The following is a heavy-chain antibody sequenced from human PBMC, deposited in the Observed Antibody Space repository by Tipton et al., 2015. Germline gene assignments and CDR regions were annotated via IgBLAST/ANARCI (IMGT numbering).Heavy chain of an antibody. V-gene: IGHV3-30*18. CDR3: AKGPDFDY. D-gene: IGHD3-3*01. J-gene: IGHJ4*02. CDR2: ILYDGSRE. Sequence: SLRLSCEASGLIFSRRVMTWVRQAPGKGLEWVAAILYDGSREYFADSVKGRLTISRDNSNNTLYLQMNSLRVEDTAVYYCAKGPDFDYWGQGTLVTVSS. CDR1: GLIFSRRV.